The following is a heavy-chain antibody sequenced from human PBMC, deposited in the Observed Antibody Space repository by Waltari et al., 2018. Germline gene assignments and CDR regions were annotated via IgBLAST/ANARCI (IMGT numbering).Heavy chain of an antibody. Sequence: QVQLVESGGGVVQPGRSLRLSCAASEFTFRSYGRPWVRQAPGKGLEWVAVISYDGSNKYYADSVKGRFTISRDNSKNTLYLEMNSVKTEDMAVYYCAKDGSRSSYYFDYWGQGTLVTVSS. D-gene: IGHD6-6*01. CDR2: ISYDGSNK. CDR1: EFTFRSYG. CDR3: AKDGSRSSYYFDY. V-gene: IGHV3-30*18. J-gene: IGHJ4*02.